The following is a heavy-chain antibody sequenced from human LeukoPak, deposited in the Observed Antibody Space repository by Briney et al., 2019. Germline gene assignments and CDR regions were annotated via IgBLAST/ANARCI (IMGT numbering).Heavy chain of an antibody. CDR3: AKGSWITFFAY. CDR2: LSPSGGRP. D-gene: IGHD5-12*01. Sequence: GGSLRLSCAASGLTFRRYNKKGGREARGRGREWLSALSPSGGRPYYADSVQGRFTISRHDSKHTLYVQMNSLRAEDTAVYYCAKGSWITFFAYWGQGTLVTLSS. J-gene: IGHJ4*02. V-gene: IGHV3-23*01. CDR1: GLTFRRYN.